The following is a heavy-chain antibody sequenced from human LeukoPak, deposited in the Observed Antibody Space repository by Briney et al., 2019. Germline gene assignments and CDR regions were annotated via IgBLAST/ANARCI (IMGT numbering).Heavy chain of an antibody. Sequence: GGSLRLSCAASGFTFSSYSMNWVRQAPGKGLEWVSSISSSSSYIYYADSVKGRFTISRDNAKNSLYLQMNSLRAEDTAVYYCAKDELGYSYANPLDYWGQGTLVTVSS. J-gene: IGHJ4*02. CDR3: AKDELGYSYANPLDY. D-gene: IGHD5-18*01. CDR2: ISSSSSYI. V-gene: IGHV3-21*01. CDR1: GFTFSSYS.